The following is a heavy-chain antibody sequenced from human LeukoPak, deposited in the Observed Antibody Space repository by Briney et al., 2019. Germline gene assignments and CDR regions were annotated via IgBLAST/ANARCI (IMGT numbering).Heavy chain of an antibody. CDR1: GGSISSYY. CDR3: AREAFHGTIDP. V-gene: IGHV4-59*01. D-gene: IGHD3/OR15-3a*01. J-gene: IGHJ5*02. Sequence: SETLSLTCTVSGGSISSYYWSWIRQPPGKGLEWIGYIYYGGSTNYNPSLKSRVTISVDTSKNQFSLKLSSVTAADTAVYYCAREAFHGTIDPWGQGTLVTVSS. CDR2: IYYGGST.